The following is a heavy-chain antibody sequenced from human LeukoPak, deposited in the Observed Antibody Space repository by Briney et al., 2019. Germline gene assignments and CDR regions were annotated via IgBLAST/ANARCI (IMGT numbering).Heavy chain of an antibody. CDR2: ISGSGGST. V-gene: IGHV3-23*01. Sequence: GGSLRLSCAASGFTFSSYAMSWVRQAPGEGLEWVSAISGSGGSTYYADSVKGRFTISRDNSKNTLYLQMNSLRAEDTAVYYCAKTQSSSWYFDYWGQGTLVTVSS. J-gene: IGHJ4*02. CDR1: GFTFSSYA. CDR3: AKTQSSSWYFDY. D-gene: IGHD6-13*01.